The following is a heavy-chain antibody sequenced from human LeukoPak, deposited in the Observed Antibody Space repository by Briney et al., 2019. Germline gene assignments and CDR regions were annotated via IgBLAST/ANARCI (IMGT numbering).Heavy chain of an antibody. Sequence: SETLSLTCTVSGGSIRGHYCSWVRQPPGKGLEYIGYIYYTGDTHYNPSLKSRVTISSDTSTTQVSLKLSSVTAADTAVYYCARLRSDDSSGSYLFDLWGRGTLVTVSS. V-gene: IGHV4-59*11. D-gene: IGHD3-22*01. CDR2: IYYTGDT. CDR3: ARLRSDDSSGSYLFDL. CDR1: GGSIRGHY. J-gene: IGHJ2*01.